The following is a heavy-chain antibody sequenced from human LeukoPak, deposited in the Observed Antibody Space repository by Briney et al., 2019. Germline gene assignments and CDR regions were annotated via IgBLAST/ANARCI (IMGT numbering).Heavy chain of an antibody. Sequence: PSQTLSLTCTVSGGSISSGSYYWSWIRQPAGKGLEWIGRIYTSGSTNYNPSLKRRVTISVDTSKNQFSLKLSSVTAADTAVYYCASSVVRKEYFDLWGRGTLVTVSS. J-gene: IGHJ2*01. CDR3: ASSVVRKEYFDL. V-gene: IGHV4-61*02. D-gene: IGHD2-2*01. CDR1: GGSISSGSYY. CDR2: IYTSGST.